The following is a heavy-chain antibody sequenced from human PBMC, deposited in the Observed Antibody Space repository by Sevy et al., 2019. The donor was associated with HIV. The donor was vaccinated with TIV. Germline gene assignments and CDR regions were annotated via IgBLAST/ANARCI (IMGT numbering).Heavy chain of an antibody. D-gene: IGHD3-10*01. CDR2: IYYSGST. CDR1: GGSISRSSYD. Sequence: ETLSLTCIVSGGSISRSSYDWGWIRQPPGKGLEWIGSIYYSGSTYYNPSLKGRVTISVDTSKNQFSLIVNSVTAADTAVYYCARHGGLVDRAFDYWGQGTLVIVSS. J-gene: IGHJ4*02. CDR3: ARHGGLVDRAFDY. V-gene: IGHV4-39*01.